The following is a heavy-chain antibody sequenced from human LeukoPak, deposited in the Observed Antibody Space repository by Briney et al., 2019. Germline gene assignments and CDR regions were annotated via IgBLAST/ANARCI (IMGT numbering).Heavy chain of an antibody. CDR1: YFTFTNTW. CDR3: TTGGDVIVTGTRAFDI. CDR2: IKSEIDGGTT. Sequence: GGSLRLSCTASYFTFTNTWMNWVRQAPGKGLEWVGRIKSEIDGGTTDYAAPVQGRFTISRDDSQATLYLQINSLKTEDTAVYYCTTGGDVIVTGTRAFDIWGQGTMVTVSS. J-gene: IGHJ3*02. V-gene: IGHV3-15*07. D-gene: IGHD1-7*01.